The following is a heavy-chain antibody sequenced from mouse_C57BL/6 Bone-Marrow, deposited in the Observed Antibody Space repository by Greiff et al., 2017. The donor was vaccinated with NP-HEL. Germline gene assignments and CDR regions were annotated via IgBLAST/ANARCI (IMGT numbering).Heavy chain of an antibody. CDR1: GFSLTSYG. CDR3: ARTPLYYGNYYWYFDV. Sequence: QVQLQQSGPGLVQPSQSLSITCTVSGFSLTSYGVHWVRQSPGKGLEWLGVIWSGGSTDYNAAFISRLSISKDNSKSQVFFKMNSLQADDTAIYYCARTPLYYGNYYWYFDVWGTGTTVTVSS. D-gene: IGHD2-1*01. CDR2: IWSGGST. J-gene: IGHJ1*03. V-gene: IGHV2-2*01.